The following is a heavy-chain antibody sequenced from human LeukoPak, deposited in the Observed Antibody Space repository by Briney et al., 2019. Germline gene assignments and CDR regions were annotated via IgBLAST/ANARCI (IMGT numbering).Heavy chain of an antibody. V-gene: IGHV3-53*01. CDR2: IYSGGST. J-gene: IGHJ4*02. D-gene: IGHD5-24*01. CDR3: ARHSRDGYFDY. Sequence: GGSLRLSCAASGFTVSSNYMSWVRQAPGKGLEWVSVIYSGGSTYYADSVKGRFTISRDNSKNTLFLQMNSLRAEDTAVYYCARHSRDGYFDYWGQGTLVTVSS. CDR1: GFTVSSNY.